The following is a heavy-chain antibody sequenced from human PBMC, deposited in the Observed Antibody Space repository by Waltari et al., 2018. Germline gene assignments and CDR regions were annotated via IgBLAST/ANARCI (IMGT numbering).Heavy chain of an antibody. Sequence: EVQLVESGGGLVQPGRSLRLSCVASGFTCSSYGMYWVRQAPGKGLEWVSYISSIGSSIYYADSVKGRFTISRDNARTSLYLQMNSLRAEDTAVYYCARDHGDNPAIWGQGTLVTVSS. V-gene: IGHV3-48*03. D-gene: IGHD4-17*01. CDR3: ARDHGDNPAI. CDR1: GFTCSSYG. CDR2: ISSIGSSI. J-gene: IGHJ4*02.